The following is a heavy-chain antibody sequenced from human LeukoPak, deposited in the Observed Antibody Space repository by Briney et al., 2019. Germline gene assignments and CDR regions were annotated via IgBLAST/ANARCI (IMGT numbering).Heavy chain of an antibody. Sequence: LSLTCTVSGGSISSSSYYWGWIRQPPGKGLEWVAVISYDGSNKYYADSVKGRFTISRDNSKNTLYLQMNSLRAEDTAVYYCARAADTAMRVLDYWGQGTLVTVSS. CDR2: ISYDGSNK. V-gene: IGHV3-30-3*01. D-gene: IGHD5-18*01. J-gene: IGHJ4*02. CDR1: GGSISSSS. CDR3: ARAADTAMRVLDY.